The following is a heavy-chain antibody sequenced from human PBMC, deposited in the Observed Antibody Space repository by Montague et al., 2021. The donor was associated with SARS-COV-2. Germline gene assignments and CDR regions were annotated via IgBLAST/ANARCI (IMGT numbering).Heavy chain of an antibody. D-gene: IGHD3-22*01. V-gene: IGHV4-59*12. CDR2: IYYNGYT. CDR1: GDSISTYY. CDR3: ARGHLSVSMIVVVFTSASYYFDY. J-gene: IGHJ4*02. Sequence: SETLSLTCTVSGDSISTYYWSWIRQPPGKGLEWIGYIYYNGYTNYNPSLKSRVTISVDTSKSQFSLKLTSVTAADTAVYFCARGHLSVSMIVVVFTSASYYFDYWGQGALVTVSS.